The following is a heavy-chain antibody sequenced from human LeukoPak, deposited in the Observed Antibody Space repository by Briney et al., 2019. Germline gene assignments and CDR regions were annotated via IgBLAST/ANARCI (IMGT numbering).Heavy chain of an antibody. D-gene: IGHD3-22*01. CDR1: GGTFSSYA. CDR2: IIAIFGTA. J-gene: IGHJ4*02. Sequence: GASVKVSCKASGGTFSSYAISWVRQAPGQGLEWMGRIIAIFGTANYAQKFQGRVTITTDESTSTAYMELSSLRSEDTAVYYCAISYYYDSSGYLVDYWGRGTLVTVSS. CDR3: AISYYYDSSGYLVDY. V-gene: IGHV1-69*05.